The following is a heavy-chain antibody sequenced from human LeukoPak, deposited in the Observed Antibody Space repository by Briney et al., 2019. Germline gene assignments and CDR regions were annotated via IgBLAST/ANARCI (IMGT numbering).Heavy chain of an antibody. D-gene: IGHD2-15*01. V-gene: IGHV4-31*03. CDR1: GGSISSGGYY. J-gene: IGHJ6*03. Sequence: SETLSLTCTVSGGSISSGGYYRSWIRQHPGKGLEWIGYIYYSGSTYYNPSLKSRVTISVDTSKNQFSLKLSSVTAADTAVYYCARSPQDCSGGSCYSAYYYYYMDVWGKGTTVTVSS. CDR3: ARSPQDCSGGSCYSAYYYYYMDV. CDR2: IYYSGST.